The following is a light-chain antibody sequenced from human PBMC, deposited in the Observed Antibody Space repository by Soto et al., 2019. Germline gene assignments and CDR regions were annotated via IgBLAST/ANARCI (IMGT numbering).Light chain of an antibody. J-gene: IGLJ1*01. CDR3: SSYTSDSSYV. V-gene: IGLV2-14*03. Sequence: QSALTQPTSVSGSPGQSITISCTGNHNDIGTYDYVSWYQQHPGRAPRLLIHGVTTRPSGISGRFSASKSGLTASLTISGLQPEDEADYYCSSYTSDSSYVFGSGTKVTVL. CDR1: HNDIGTYDY. CDR2: GVT.